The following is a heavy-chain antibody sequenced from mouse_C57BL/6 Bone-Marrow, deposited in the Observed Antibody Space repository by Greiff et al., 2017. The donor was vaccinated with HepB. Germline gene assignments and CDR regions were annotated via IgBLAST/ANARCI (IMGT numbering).Heavy chain of an antibody. V-gene: IGHV1-20*01. CDR1: GYSFTGYF. CDR3: ASAHYASSGDY. CDR2: INPYNGDT. D-gene: IGHD1-1*01. J-gene: IGHJ2*01. Sequence: EVQLVESGPELVKPGDSVKISCKASGYSFTGYFMNWVMQSHGKSLEWIGRINPYNGDTFYNQKFKGKATLTVDKSSSTAHMELRSLTSEDSAVYYCASAHYASSGDYWGQGTTLTVSS.